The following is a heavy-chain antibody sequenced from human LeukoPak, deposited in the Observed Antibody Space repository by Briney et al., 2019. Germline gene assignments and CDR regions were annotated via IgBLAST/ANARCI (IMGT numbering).Heavy chain of an antibody. CDR2: INHSGST. CDR3: ARASSGYVKH. V-gene: IGHV4-34*01. Sequence: SETLSLTCTVSGGSISSYYWSWIRQPPGKGLEWIGEINHSGSTNYNPSLKSRVTISVDTSKNQFSLKLSSVTAADTAVYYCARASSGYVKHWGQGTLVTVSS. CDR1: GGSISSYY. J-gene: IGHJ1*01. D-gene: IGHD5-12*01.